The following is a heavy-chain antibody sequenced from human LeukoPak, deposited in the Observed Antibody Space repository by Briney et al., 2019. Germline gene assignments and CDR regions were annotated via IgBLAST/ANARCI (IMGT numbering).Heavy chain of an antibody. V-gene: IGHV3-23*01. CDR1: GFTFSSYA. CDR3: AKDFSRGYYSFDS. D-gene: IGHD3-22*01. CDR2: ISGSGGST. Sequence: GGSLRLSCAASGFTFSSYAMSWVRQAPGKGLEWVSAISGSGGSTYYADSVKGRFTISRDNSKNTLYLQMNSLRAEATAVYYCAKDFSRGYYSFDSWGQGTLVTVSS. J-gene: IGHJ4*02.